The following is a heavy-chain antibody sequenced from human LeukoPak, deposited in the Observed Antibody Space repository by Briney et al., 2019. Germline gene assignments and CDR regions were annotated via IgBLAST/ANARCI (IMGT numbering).Heavy chain of an antibody. J-gene: IGHJ4*02. Sequence: SETLSLTCGVSGDSISSDGHSWSWIRQPPGKGLEWVGYIYHSGAAYHNPSLKSRLALLVDTSNNQFSLRLRSVTAADTAVYYCARDLDGSGKFDYWGQGTLVTVSS. CDR2: IYHSGAA. CDR3: ARDLDGSGKFDY. V-gene: IGHV4-30-4*07. D-gene: IGHD3-10*01. CDR1: GDSISSDGHS.